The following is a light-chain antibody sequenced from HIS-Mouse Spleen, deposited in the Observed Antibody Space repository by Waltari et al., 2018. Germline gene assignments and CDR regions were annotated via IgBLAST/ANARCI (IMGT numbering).Light chain of an antibody. CDR3: SSYTSSSTWV. CDR1: SMDGAGYNY. V-gene: IGLV2-14*01. Sequence: QSALTQPPSVSGSPGQSISISCTGASMDGAGYNYLSRYQQHPGKAPNLMSYEVINPPSGVSNRFSGSKSGNTASLTISGLQAEDEADYYCSSYTSSSTWVFGGGTKLTVL. CDR2: EVI. J-gene: IGLJ3*02.